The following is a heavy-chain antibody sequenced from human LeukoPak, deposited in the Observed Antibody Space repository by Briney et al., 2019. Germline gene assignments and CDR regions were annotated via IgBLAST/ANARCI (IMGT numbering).Heavy chain of an antibody. D-gene: IGHD6-13*01. V-gene: IGHV3-21*05. CDR1: GFTFSSYA. CDR2: ISSSSSYT. Sequence: KPGGSLRLSCAASGFTFSSYAMSWVRQAPGKGLEWVSCISSSSSYTNYADSVKGRFTISRDNAKNSLYLQMNSLRAEDTAVYYCARVSIAAAGTDYWGQGTLVTVSS. J-gene: IGHJ4*02. CDR3: ARVSIAAAGTDY.